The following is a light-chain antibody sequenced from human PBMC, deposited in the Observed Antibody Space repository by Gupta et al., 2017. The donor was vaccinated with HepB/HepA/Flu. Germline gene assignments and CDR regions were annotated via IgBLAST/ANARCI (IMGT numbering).Light chain of an antibody. CDR3: AAWDDTLKGV. CDR1: SSNIGSNT. CDR2: NNN. V-gene: IGLV1-44*01. Sequence: QSVLTQPPSPSGPPGQRVTISCSGSSSNIGSNTVNWYQQLPGTAPKLLIYNNNQRPSGVPDRFSGSKSGTSASLAISGLQSEDEADYYCAAWDDTLKGVFGGGTKLTVL. J-gene: IGLJ2*01.